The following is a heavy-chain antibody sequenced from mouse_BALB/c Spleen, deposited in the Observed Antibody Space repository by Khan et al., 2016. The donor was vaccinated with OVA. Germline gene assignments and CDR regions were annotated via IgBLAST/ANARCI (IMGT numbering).Heavy chain of an antibody. D-gene: IGHD1-1*01. CDR2: ISTGGHYT. V-gene: IGHV5-6*01. CDR3: ARLAYYYDSEGFAY. Sequence: EVELVESGGDLVKPGGSLKLSCAASGFTFSTYGMSWVRQTPDKRLEWVATISTGGHYTYYPDSVKGRFTISRDNAQNTLYLQMTSLKSEDTAMFYCARLAYYYDSEGFAYWGQGTLVTVSA. J-gene: IGHJ3*01. CDR1: GFTFSTYG.